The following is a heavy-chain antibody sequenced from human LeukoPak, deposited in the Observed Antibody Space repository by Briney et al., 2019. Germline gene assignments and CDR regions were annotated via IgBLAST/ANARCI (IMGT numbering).Heavy chain of an antibody. J-gene: IGHJ4*02. CDR3: ARTVSSARGYSYGYLYYFDY. Sequence: SVKVSCKASGGTFSSYAISWVRQAPGQGLEWMGRIIPILGIANYAQKFQGRVTITADKSTSTAYMELSSLRSEDTAVYYCARTVSSARGYSYGYLYYFDYWGQGTLVTVSS. D-gene: IGHD5-18*01. CDR2: IIPILGIA. CDR1: GGTFSSYA. V-gene: IGHV1-69*04.